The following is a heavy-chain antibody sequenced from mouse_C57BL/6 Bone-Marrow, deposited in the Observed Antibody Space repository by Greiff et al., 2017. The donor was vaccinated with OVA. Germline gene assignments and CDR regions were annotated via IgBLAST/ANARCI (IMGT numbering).Heavy chain of an antibody. Sequence: QVQLQQSGAELVKPGASVKISCKASGYAFSSYWMNWVKQRPGKGLEWIGQIYPGDGDTNYNGKFKGKATLTADKSSRTAYMQLSSLTSEASAVSFCARAHCYGSSFCVDYWGQGTTLTVSS. J-gene: IGHJ2*01. D-gene: IGHD1-1*01. V-gene: IGHV1-80*01. CDR3: ARAHCYGSSFCVDY. CDR1: GYAFSSYW. CDR2: IYPGDGDT.